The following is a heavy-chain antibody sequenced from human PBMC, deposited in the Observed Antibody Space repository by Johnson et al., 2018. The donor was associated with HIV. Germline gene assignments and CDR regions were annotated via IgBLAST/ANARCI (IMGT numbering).Heavy chain of an antibody. D-gene: IGHD3-22*01. CDR1: GFTFSSYW. CDR3: ARDAGGGRIVVDYDAFDI. CDR2: INSDGSST. Sequence: VQLVESGGGLVQPGGSLRLSCAASGFTFSSYWMHWVRQAPGKGLVWVSRINSDGSSTSYADSVKGRFTISRDNAKNTLYLQMNSLRAEDTAVYYWARDAGGGRIVVDYDAFDIWGQGTMVTVSS. J-gene: IGHJ3*02. V-gene: IGHV3-74*01.